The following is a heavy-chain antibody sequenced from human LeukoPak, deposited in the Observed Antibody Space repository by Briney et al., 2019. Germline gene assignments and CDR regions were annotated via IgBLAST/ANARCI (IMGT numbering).Heavy chain of an antibody. CDR3: ARDMRSSWGFDL. J-gene: IGHJ2*01. V-gene: IGHV3-11*04. Sequence: EGSLRLSCTASGFTFWDYYMSWMRQAPEKGVECISYISSSVNTTYYAASVEGRFTISRDNAKDSLHLQMNSLRGEDTAVYDCARDMRSSWGFDLWGRGTLVTVSS. CDR1: GFTFWDYY. CDR2: ISSSVNTT. D-gene: IGHD6-13*01.